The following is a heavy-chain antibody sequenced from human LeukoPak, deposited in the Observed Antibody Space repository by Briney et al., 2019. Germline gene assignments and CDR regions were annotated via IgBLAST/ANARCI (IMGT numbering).Heavy chain of an antibody. J-gene: IGHJ5*02. CDR2: ISYDGSKE. CDR3: VRQLVS. D-gene: IGHD6-6*01. Sequence: GGSLRLSCAASGFTFNNYPMHWVREAPGKGLEWVAVISYDGSKEYYADSVKGRFTISRDNAKNSLYLQMNSLRAEDTAVYYCVRQLVSWGQGTLVTVSS. CDR1: GFTFNNYP. V-gene: IGHV3-30*04.